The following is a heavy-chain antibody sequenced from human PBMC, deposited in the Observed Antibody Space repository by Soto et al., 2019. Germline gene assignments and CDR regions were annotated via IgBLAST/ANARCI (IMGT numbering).Heavy chain of an antibody. J-gene: IGHJ6*02. Sequence: QVQVVQSGAEVKKPGSSVKVSCKVSGGIFTNNAISWVRQAPGQGLEWLGGVIPLYDTAYYAQIFRGRRRISADGATTTAYLKLRGLKSADTAVYYLATGGHNDGDNYYHGMDVWCQVNTVTV. D-gene: IGHD2-21*02. V-gene: IGHV1-69*01. CDR1: GGIFTNNA. CDR2: VIPLYDTA. CDR3: ATGGHNDGDNYYHGMDV.